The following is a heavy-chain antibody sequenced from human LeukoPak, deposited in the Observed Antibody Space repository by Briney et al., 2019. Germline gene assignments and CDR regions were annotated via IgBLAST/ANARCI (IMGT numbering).Heavy chain of an antibody. CDR1: GGSFSGYY. D-gene: IGHD3-10*01. CDR2: INHSGSI. J-gene: IGHJ6*03. CDR3: ARRMGRRFGERYYYYHYMDV. Sequence: SETLSHTCAVYGGSFSGYYWNWIRQPPGKGLEWIGEINHSGSINYNSSLKSRVTISVDTSKNQFSLKLSSVTAADTAMYYCARRMGRRFGERYYYYHYMDVWGKGTTVTISS. V-gene: IGHV4-34*01.